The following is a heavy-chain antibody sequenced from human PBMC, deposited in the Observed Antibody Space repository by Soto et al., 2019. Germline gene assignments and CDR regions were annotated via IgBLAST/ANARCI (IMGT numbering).Heavy chain of an antibody. Sequence: GGSLRLSCGVSGFTLSRYTMHWVRQAPGKGLEWVALISSDGSAKYYADSVKGRFTVSRDDSFYLQMTSLRGEDTAVYYCARDGYCSGGSCLDGMDVWGQGTTVTVSS. J-gene: IGHJ6*02. CDR3: ARDGYCSGGSCLDGMDV. CDR1: GFTLSRYT. CDR2: ISSDGSAK. V-gene: IGHV3-30-3*01. D-gene: IGHD2-15*01.